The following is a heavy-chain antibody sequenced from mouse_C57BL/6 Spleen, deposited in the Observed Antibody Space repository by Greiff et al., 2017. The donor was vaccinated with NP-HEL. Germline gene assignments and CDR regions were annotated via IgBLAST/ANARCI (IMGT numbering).Heavy chain of an antibody. J-gene: IGHJ2*01. CDR1: GYTFTSYW. CDR3: ARGNGSSYSY. D-gene: IGHD1-1*01. CDR2: IYPSDSET. Sequence: QVQLKQPGAELVRPGSSVKLSCKASGYTFTSYWMDWVKQRPGQGLEWIGNIYPSDSETHYNQKFKDKATLTVDKSSSTAYMQLSSLTSEDSAVYYCARGNGSSYSYWGQGTTLTVSS. V-gene: IGHV1-61*01.